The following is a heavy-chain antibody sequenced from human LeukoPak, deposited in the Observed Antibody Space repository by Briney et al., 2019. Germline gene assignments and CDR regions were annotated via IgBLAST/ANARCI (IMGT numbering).Heavy chain of an antibody. V-gene: IGHV1-18*01. Sequence: ASLKVSCKASGYTFTSYGISWVRQAPGQGLEWMGWISAYNSNRMSAQKVQGRVTMTTDTSTSTAYMELRSLRSDDTAVYYCARIPHYDSSGYYYADYWGQGTQVTVSS. CDR3: ARIPHYDSSGYYYADY. CDR1: GYTFTSYG. CDR2: ISAYNSNR. D-gene: IGHD3-22*01. J-gene: IGHJ4*02.